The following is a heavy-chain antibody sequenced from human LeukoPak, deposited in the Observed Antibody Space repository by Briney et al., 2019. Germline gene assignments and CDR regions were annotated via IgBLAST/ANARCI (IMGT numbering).Heavy chain of an antibody. J-gene: IGHJ5*02. CDR3: ARSDWFDP. CDR2: IKNDGSKT. CDR1: GFTFSSYW. Sequence: GGSLRLSCAASGFTFSSYWMHWVRQAPGKGLVWVSRIKNDGSKTIYADSVKGRFTISRDNAKNTLYLQMNSLRAEDTAVYYCARSDWFDPWGQGTLVTVSS. V-gene: IGHV3-74*01.